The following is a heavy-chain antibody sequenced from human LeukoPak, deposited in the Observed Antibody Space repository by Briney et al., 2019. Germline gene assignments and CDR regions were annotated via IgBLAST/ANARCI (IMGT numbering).Heavy chain of an antibody. CDR3: ARWVPPDIVVVNSPRDGMDV. CDR1: GGSISSSSYY. CDR2: IYYSGST. J-gene: IGHJ6*02. V-gene: IGHV4-39*01. Sequence: SETLSLTCTVSGGSISSSSYYWGWIRQPPGKGLEWIGSIYYSGSTYYNPSLKSRVTISVDTSKNQFSLKLSSVTAADTAVYYCARWVPPDIVVVNSPRDGMDVWGQGTTVTVSS. D-gene: IGHD3-22*01.